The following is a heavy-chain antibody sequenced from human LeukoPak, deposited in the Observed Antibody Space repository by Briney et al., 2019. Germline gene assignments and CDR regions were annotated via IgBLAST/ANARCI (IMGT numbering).Heavy chain of an antibody. CDR3: ARLPVGARYFDY. Sequence: ASVKVSCKASGYSFSNFGLTWVRQAPGQGLEWMGWISAYNGNTNYAQKLQGRVTMTTDTSTSTAYMELRSLRSDDTAVYYCARLPVGARYFDYWGQGTLVTVSS. J-gene: IGHJ4*02. CDR2: ISAYNGNT. V-gene: IGHV1-18*01. D-gene: IGHD1-26*01. CDR1: GYSFSNFG.